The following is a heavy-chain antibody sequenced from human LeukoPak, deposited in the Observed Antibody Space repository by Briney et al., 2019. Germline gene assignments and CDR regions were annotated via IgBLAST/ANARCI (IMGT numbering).Heavy chain of an antibody. J-gene: IGHJ4*02. Sequence: GGSLRLSCAASGFTFSSYWMSWVRQAPGKGLEWVANIKQDGSEKYYVDSVKGRFAISRDNAKNSLYLQMNSLRAEDTAVYYCARSYYDSSGSPFDYWGQGTLVTVSS. V-gene: IGHV3-7*01. CDR2: IKQDGSEK. CDR1: GFTFSSYW. D-gene: IGHD3-22*01. CDR3: ARSYYDSSGSPFDY.